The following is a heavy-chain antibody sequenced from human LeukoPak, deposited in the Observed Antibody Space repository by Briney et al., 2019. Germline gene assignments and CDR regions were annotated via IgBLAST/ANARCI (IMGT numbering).Heavy chain of an antibody. V-gene: IGHV1-2*02. J-gene: IGHJ5*02. CDR3: AAGLGGAARWGWFDP. CDR2: INPNSGGT. CDR1: GYTFTGYY. D-gene: IGHD4-23*01. Sequence: ASVKVSCKASGYTFTGYYMHWVRQAPGQGLEWMGWINPNSGGTNYAQKFQGRVTMTRHTSISTAYVELSRLRSDDTAVYYCAAGLGGAARWGWFDPWGQGTLVTVSS.